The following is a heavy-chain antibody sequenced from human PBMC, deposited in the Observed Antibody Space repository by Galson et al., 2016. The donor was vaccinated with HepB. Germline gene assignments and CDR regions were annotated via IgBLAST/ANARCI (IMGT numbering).Heavy chain of an antibody. CDR1: GYSISTGYY. V-gene: IGHV4-38-2*02. D-gene: IGHD3-10*01. J-gene: IGHJ4*02. Sequence: SETLSLTCSVSGYSISTGYYWGWIRQPPGKGLEWIGYIFRSGTTYYNPSLKSRVTLSLDTSKNQFSLKLASVTAADTAMYYCATDNSAMARGIIIRGEVDYWGQGTLVTVSP. CDR2: IFRSGTT. CDR3: ATDNSAMARGIIIRGEVDY.